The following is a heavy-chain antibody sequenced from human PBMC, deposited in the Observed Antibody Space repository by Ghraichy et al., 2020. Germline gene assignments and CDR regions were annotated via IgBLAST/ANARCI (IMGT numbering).Heavy chain of an antibody. V-gene: IGHV1-2*06. CDR3: ARERKMATIVDY. CDR2: INPNSGGT. D-gene: IGHD5-24*01. Sequence: ASVKVSCKASGYTFTGYYMHWVRQAPGQGLEWMGRINPNSGGTNYAQKFQGRVTMTRDTSISTAYMELSRLRSDDTAVYYCARERKMATIVDYWGQGTLVTVSS. J-gene: IGHJ4*02. CDR1: GYTFTGYY.